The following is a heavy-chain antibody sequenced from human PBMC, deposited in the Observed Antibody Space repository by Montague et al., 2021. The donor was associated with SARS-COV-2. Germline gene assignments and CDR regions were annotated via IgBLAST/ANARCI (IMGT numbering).Heavy chain of an antibody. Sequence: SETLSLTCSVSGGSLSTYYGSWIRQPPGKGLEWIGYIDNSGTTRYNPSLRSRATISLDLSKNQFSLDLNSVTAADTAVYYCARNAYNHYGLDVWGQGTTVTVSS. J-gene: IGHJ6*02. CDR2: IDNSGTT. CDR3: ARNAYNHYGLDV. CDR1: GGSLSTYY. V-gene: IGHV4-59*08.